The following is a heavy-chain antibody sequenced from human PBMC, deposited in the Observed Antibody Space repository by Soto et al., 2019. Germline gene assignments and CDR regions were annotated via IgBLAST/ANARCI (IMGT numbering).Heavy chain of an antibody. CDR2: TSAYNGNT. CDR1: GYTFTSYG. V-gene: IGHV1-18*01. D-gene: IGHD3-9*01. CDR3: ARSAYYDILTGYYNVMGH. J-gene: IGHJ4*02. Sequence: QVQLVQSGAEVKKPGASVKVSCKASGYTFTSYGISWVRQAPGQGLEWMGWTSAYNGNTNYAQKLQGRVTMTTDTATSTAYMELRSLRSDDTAVYYCARSAYYDILTGYYNVMGHWGQGTLVTVSS.